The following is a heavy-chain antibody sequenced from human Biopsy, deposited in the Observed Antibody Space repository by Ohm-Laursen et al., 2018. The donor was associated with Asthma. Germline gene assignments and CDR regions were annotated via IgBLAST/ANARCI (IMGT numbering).Heavy chain of an antibody. V-gene: IGHV4-39*01. CDR1: GGYMRSGNYY. Sequence: TLSLTCCLSSGSGGYMRSGNYYWGWIRQPPGKGLEWSGRIYYRGTTYYNPSLESRVTVSADTSKNQFSLKLTSVTAADTAVYYCVRGSSSWHHGPFHYYYGLDVWGQGTTATFSS. J-gene: IGHJ6*02. CDR3: VRGSSSWHHGPFHYYYGLDV. D-gene: IGHD6-13*01. CDR2: IYYRGTT.